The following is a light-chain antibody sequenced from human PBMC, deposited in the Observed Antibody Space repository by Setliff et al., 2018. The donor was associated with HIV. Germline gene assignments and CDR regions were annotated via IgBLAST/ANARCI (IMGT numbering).Light chain of an antibody. Sequence: QSALTQPRSVSGSPGQSVTISCTGTGSDVGGYNYVSWYQQCPGKAPILIIFDVDRRPSGVPDRFSGSKSGNTASLTVSGLQADDEADYYCSSDGGSDTLLFGGGTKVTVL. CDR2: DVD. V-gene: IGLV2-11*01. J-gene: IGLJ2*01. CDR1: GSDVGGYNY. CDR3: SSDGGSDTLL.